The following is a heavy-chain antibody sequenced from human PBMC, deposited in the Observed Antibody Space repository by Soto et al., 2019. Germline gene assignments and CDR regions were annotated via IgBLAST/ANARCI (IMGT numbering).Heavy chain of an antibody. V-gene: IGHV3-30*03. D-gene: IGHD1-26*01. J-gene: IGHJ4*02. CDR2: ISYDGSNK. Sequence: QVQLVESGGGVVQPGRSLRLSCAASGFTFSSYGMHWVRQAPGKGLEWVAVISYDGSNKYYADSVKGRFTISRDNSKNPLYLQMNSLRAEDTAVYYCARSPDSVSYLADFDYWGQGTLVTVSS. CDR1: GFTFSSYG. CDR3: ARSPDSVSYLADFDY.